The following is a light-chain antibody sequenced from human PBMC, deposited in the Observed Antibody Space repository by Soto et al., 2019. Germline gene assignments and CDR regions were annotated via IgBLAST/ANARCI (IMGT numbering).Light chain of an antibody. J-gene: IGKJ5*01. CDR1: QSVTSTY. CDR3: QQYNNWPIT. CDR2: GAS. V-gene: IGKV3-15*01. Sequence: EVVMKQSPGTLSVSPGERATLSCRASQSVTSTYLGWYQQKPGQAPRLLIYGASTRATGIPARFSGSGSGTEFTLTISSLQSEDFAVYYCQQYNNWPITFGQGTRLEIK.